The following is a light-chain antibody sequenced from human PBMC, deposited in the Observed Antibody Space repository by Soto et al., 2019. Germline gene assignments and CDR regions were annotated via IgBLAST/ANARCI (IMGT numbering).Light chain of an antibody. V-gene: IGKV1-33*01. CDR2: DAS. Sequence: DIQMTQSPSSLSASVGERVTITCRANEDISNYLNWYQQKPGRAPKLLIYDASTLETGVPSRFSGSGSGTHFNFTISSLQPEDVGTYYCQQYENLRLHTFGPGTKL. J-gene: IGKJ2*01. CDR3: QQYENLRLHT. CDR1: EDISNY.